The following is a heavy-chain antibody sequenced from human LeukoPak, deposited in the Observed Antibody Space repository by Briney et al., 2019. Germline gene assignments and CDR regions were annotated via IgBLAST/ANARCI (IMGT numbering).Heavy chain of an antibody. CDR3: ARVPLSYSSSWYYFDY. Sequence: GGSLRLSCAASGFTFSSYSMNWVRQAPGKGLEWVSSISSSSSYIYYADSVKGRFTISRDNAKNSLYLQMNSLRAEDTAVYYCARVPLSYSSSWYYFDYWGQGTLVTVSS. D-gene: IGHD6-13*01. J-gene: IGHJ4*02. CDR1: GFTFSSYS. CDR2: ISSSSSYI. V-gene: IGHV3-21*04.